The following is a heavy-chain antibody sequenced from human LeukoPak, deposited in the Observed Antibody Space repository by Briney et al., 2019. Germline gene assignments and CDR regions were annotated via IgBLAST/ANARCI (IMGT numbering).Heavy chain of an antibody. CDR3: ARGRQQGGDFDY. CDR2: FYHGGST. V-gene: IGHV4-38-2*02. CDR1: GYSISTGYY. D-gene: IGHD6-13*01. J-gene: IGHJ4*02. Sequence: PSETLSLTCTVSGYSISTGYYWDWIRQPPGKGLEWIGTFYHGGSTYYNPSLKSRVTISVDTSKNQFSLNLTSVTAADTAVYYCARGRQQGGDFDYWGQGTLVTVSS.